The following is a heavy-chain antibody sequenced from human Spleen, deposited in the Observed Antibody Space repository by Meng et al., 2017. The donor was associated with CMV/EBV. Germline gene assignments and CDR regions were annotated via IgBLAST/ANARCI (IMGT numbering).Heavy chain of an antibody. V-gene: IGHV3-48*03. CDR3: ARHSTEATISDY. CDR2: ISSSGSTV. CDR1: GFTFSSYE. Sequence: GESLKISCAASGFTFSSYEMNWVRQAPGKGLEWVSYISSSGSTVLFADSVKGRFTIPRENADNSLYLQMNSLRAEDTAVYYCARHSTEATISDYWGQGTLVTVSS. J-gene: IGHJ4*02. D-gene: IGHD5-12*01.